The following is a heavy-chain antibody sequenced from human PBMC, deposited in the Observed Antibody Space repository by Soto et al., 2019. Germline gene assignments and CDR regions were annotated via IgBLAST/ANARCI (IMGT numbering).Heavy chain of an antibody. D-gene: IGHD4-4*01. CDR2: ISSSSSTI. CDR1: GFTFSSSS. J-gene: IGHJ6*03. CDR3: ASSNEPSQEPYYMDV. V-gene: IGHV3-48*01. Sequence: EVQLVESGGGLVQPGGSLRLSCAASGFTFSSSSMNWVRQAPGKGLEWVSYISSSSSTIYYADSVKGRFTISRDNAKNSLYLQMNSLRAEDTAVDYCASSNEPSQEPYYMDVLGTGNTVTVSS.